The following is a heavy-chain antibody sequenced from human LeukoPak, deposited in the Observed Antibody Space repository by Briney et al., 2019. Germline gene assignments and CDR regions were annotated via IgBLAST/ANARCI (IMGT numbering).Heavy chain of an antibody. CDR3: ARAKRAYCSSTSCPRFVDY. CDR1: GYSFTDYH. D-gene: IGHD2-2*01. V-gene: IGHV1-2*02. CDR2: INPNSGGT. J-gene: IGHJ4*02. Sequence: ASVKVSCKPVGYSFTDYHIHWVRQAPGQGLECMGWINPNSGGTNYAQKFQGRVTMTRDTSISTAYMELSRLRSDDTAVYYCARAKRAYCSSTSCPRFVDYWGQGTLVTVSS.